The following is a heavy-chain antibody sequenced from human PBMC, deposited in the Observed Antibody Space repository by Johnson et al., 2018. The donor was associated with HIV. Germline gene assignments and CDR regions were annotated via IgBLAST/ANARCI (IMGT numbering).Heavy chain of an antibody. Sequence: QVQLVESGGGLVQPGGSLRLSCAASGFTFSDYAMHWVRQAPGKGLEWVSVIYSGGSIGYADSVKGRFTISRDNAKNSLYLQMNSLRAEDTALYYCARFTERFRGGPVPQYAFGIGGQGTMVTGSS. D-gene: IGHD1-1*01. CDR1: GFTFSDYA. CDR2: IYSGGSI. J-gene: IGHJ3*02. CDR3: ARFTERFRGGPVPQYAFGI. V-gene: IGHV3-NL1*01.